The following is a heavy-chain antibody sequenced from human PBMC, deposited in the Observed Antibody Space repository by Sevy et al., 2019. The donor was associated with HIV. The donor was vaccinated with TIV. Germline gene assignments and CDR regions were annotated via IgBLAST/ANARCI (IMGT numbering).Heavy chain of an antibody. V-gene: IGHV3-11*01. CDR2: ISSSGSTI. J-gene: IGHJ4*02. CDR1: GFTFSDYY. Sequence: GESLKISCAASGFTFSDYYMSWIRQAPGKGLEWVSYISSSGSTIYYADSVKGRFTISRDNAKNSLYLQMNSLRAEDTAVYYCARVGSWYAGRFDYWGQGTLVTVSS. CDR3: ARVGSWYAGRFDY. D-gene: IGHD6-13*01.